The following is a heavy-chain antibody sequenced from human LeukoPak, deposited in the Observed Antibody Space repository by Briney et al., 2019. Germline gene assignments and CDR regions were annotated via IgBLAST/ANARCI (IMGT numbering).Heavy chain of an antibody. CDR2: LGGSGGST. D-gene: IGHD6-13*01. V-gene: IGHV3-23*01. Sequence: GGSLTLSCSASGFTFGSFAGMGDRQAQGRGRAGGSTLGGSGGSTYYTDSVKGRFTISSDNSKNTLYLQMNSLRIGDTAVYYCEKDPPYSSSWEGCFDYWGQGTLVTVSS. CDR3: EKDPPYSSSWEGCFDY. J-gene: IGHJ4*02. CDR1: GFTFGSFA.